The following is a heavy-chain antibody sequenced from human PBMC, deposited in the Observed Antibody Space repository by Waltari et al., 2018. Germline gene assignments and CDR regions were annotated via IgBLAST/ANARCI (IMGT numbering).Heavy chain of an antibody. V-gene: IGHV3-33*05. J-gene: IGHJ3*01. CDR2: ISSTGSNT. Sequence: QLYLVESGGGVVQPGRSLRLSCAASVFTFSSYGMHWVRQPPGKGLQWVAVISSTGSNTYYADSVRGRFTISRDNSKNIPYLQMNSLRAEDTAVYYCARDIAFGGVIVMNEAFDFRGRGTTVTVSP. CDR1: VFTFSSYG. D-gene: IGHD3-16*02. CDR3: ARDIAFGGVIVMNEAFDF.